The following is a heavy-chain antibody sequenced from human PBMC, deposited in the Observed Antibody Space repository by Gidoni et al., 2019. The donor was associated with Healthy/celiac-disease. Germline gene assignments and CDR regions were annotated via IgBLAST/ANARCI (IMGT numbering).Heavy chain of an antibody. V-gene: IGHV1-69*08. J-gene: IGHJ5*02. CDR3: ARDPVPAAMDSSWFDP. Sequence: QVQLVQSGAEVKKPVSSVKVSCKASGCTFSSYTISWVRQAPGQGLEWMGRIIPILGIANYAQKFQGRVTITADKSTSTAYMELSSLRSEDTAVYYCARDPVPAAMDSSWFDPWGQGTLVTVSS. CDR1: GCTFSSYT. D-gene: IGHD2-2*01. CDR2: IIPILGIA.